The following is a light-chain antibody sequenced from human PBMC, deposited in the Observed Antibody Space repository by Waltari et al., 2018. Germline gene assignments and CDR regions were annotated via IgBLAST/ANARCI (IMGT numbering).Light chain of an antibody. J-gene: IGLJ1*01. V-gene: IGLV2-23*02. CDR3: CSYAGSGTYV. Sequence: QSALTQPASVSGTPGPSIPISCTGTNSDVGNYNLASWYQHHPGEAPKLLICEVIKRPSGVSNRFSGSKSGNTASLTISGLQAEDEADYYCCSYAGSGTYVFGTGTKVTVL. CDR1: NSDVGNYNL. CDR2: EVI.